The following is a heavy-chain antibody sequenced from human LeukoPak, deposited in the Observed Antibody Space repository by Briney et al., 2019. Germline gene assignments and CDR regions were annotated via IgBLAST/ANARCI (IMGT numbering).Heavy chain of an antibody. CDR1: GGTFSSYA. V-gene: IGHV1-69*05. J-gene: IGHJ4*02. CDR2: TIPTFGTA. CDR3: ATPRDGYNYRTFNY. D-gene: IGHD5-24*01. Sequence: SVKVSCKASGGTFSSYAISWVRQAPGQGLEWMGGTIPTFGTANYAQKFQGRVTITTDESTSTAYMELSSLRSEDTAVYYCATPRDGYNYRTFNYWGQGTLVTVSS.